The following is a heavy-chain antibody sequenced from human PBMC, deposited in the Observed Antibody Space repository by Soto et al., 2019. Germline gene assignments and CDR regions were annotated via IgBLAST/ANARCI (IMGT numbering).Heavy chain of an antibody. CDR3: ARGRRSGAFDY. D-gene: IGHD5-12*01. V-gene: IGHV1-69*02. CDR1: GGTFSSYT. J-gene: IGHJ4*02. Sequence: QVQLVQSGAEVKKPGSSVKVSCKASGGTFSSYTISWVRQAPGQGLEWMGRIIPILGIANYAQKFQGRVTITADKSTSTAYMELSSLRAEDTAVYYCARGRRSGAFDYWGQGTLVTVSS. CDR2: IIPILGIA.